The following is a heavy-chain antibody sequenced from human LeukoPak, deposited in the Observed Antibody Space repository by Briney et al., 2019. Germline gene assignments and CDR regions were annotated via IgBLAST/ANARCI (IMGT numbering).Heavy chain of an antibody. V-gene: IGHV3-11*01. CDR2: ISSSGSTI. CDR3: ARVVRVGATRDAFDI. CDR1: GFTFSDYY. J-gene: IGHJ3*02. Sequence: PGGSLRLSCAASGFTFSDYYMSWIRQAPGKGLEWVSYISSSGSTIYYADSVKGRFTISRDNAKNSLYLQMNSLRAEDTAVYYCARVVRVGATRDAFDIWGQGTMVTVSS. D-gene: IGHD1-26*01.